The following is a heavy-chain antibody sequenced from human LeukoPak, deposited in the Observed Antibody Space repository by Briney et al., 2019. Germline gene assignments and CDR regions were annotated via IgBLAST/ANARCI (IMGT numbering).Heavy chain of an antibody. Sequence: SGTLSLTCTVSGGSISSASYYWTWIRQPAGKGLEWIGRISTSGSANYNPSLKTRVTISLDTSKNRFSLNLSSVTAADTAVYYCARDSPVGYFDYWGQGTLATVSS. CDR3: ARDSPVGYFDY. CDR2: ISTSGSA. CDR1: GGSISSASYY. V-gene: IGHV4-61*02. D-gene: IGHD4-23*01. J-gene: IGHJ4*02.